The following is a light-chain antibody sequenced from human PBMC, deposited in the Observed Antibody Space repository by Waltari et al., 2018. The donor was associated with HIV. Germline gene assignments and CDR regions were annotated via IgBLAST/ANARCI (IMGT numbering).Light chain of an antibody. CDR3: SSYTSSSTLV. CDR2: EVS. J-gene: IGLJ2*01. V-gene: IGLV2-14*01. CDR1: SSDAGGYNY. Sequence: QSALPQPASVSGSPGQSITISCTGTSSDAGGYNYVSWYQQHPGKAPKLMIYEVSNRPSGVSNRFSGSKSGNTASLTISGLQSEDEADYYCSSYTSSSTLVFGGGTKLTVL.